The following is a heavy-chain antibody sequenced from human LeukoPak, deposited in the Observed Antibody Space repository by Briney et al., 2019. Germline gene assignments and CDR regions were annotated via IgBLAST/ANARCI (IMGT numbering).Heavy chain of an antibody. CDR1: GGSISGYY. CDR3: ARARYGSGSYYFYYYGMDV. V-gene: IGHV4-59*01. CDR2: IYYSGST. Sequence: SETLSLTCTVSGGSISGYYWTWIRQPPGKGLEWIGYIYYSGSTNYNPSLMSRVTMSLDTPKNQFSLTLRSVTAADTAVYYCARARYGSGSYYFYYYGMDVWGQGTTVTVSS. D-gene: IGHD3-10*01. J-gene: IGHJ6*02.